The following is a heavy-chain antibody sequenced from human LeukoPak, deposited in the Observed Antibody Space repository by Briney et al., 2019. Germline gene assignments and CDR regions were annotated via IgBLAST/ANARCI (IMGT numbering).Heavy chain of an antibody. CDR1: GFTVSSNY. J-gene: IGHJ4*02. CDR2: ISSSSSYT. Sequence: GGSLRLSCAASGFTVSSNYMSWIRQAPGKGLEWVSYISSSSSYTNYADSVKGRFTISRDNAKNSLYLQMNSLRAEDTAVYYCATWGARRMWDLRDFDYWGQGTLVTVSS. D-gene: IGHD1-26*01. CDR3: ATWGARRMWDLRDFDY. V-gene: IGHV3-11*06.